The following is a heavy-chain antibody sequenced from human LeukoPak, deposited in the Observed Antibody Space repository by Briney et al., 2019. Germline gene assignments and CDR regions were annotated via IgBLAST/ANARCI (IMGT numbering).Heavy chain of an antibody. CDR3: ARERTGTFYFDY. V-gene: IGHV1-46*01. CDR2: INPNGGST. CDR1: GYAFTSYH. J-gene: IGHJ4*02. Sequence: ASVKVSCKASGYAFTSYHIHWVRQAPGQGLEWMGVINPNGGSTSYAQNFQARVTVTRDTSTSTVYVELSRLRSEDTAVYYCARERTGTFYFDYWGQGTLVTVSS. D-gene: IGHD3/OR15-3a*01.